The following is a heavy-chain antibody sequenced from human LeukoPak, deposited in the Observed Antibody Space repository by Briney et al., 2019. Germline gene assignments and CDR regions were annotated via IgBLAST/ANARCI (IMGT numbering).Heavy chain of an antibody. Sequence: GGPLRLSCAASGFTFSNSWVHWVRQAPGKGLMWLSRINSDGSTIDYADSVKGRFTTSRDNAKNTLYLQMNSLRAEDTAVYYCARAGYYRFDYWGQGTLVTVSS. CDR2: INSDGSTI. J-gene: IGHJ4*02. CDR3: ARAGYYRFDY. CDR1: GFTFSNSW. D-gene: IGHD3-10*01. V-gene: IGHV3-74*01.